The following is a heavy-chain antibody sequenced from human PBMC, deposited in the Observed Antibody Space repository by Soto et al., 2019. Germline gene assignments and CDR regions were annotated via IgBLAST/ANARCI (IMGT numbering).Heavy chain of an antibody. Sequence: QLQLVQSGAEVKKPGSSVKVSCKASGGFVRSDPISWVRQAPGQGPEWIGGIIPVFGSPTYAEKFQGRVTITADESSRTAYLELTSLKSVDTAVYFCAKGEGQWELPLWGQGTQVTVSS. V-gene: IGHV1-69*01. D-gene: IGHD1-7*01. CDR1: GGFVRSDP. J-gene: IGHJ4*02. CDR2: IIPVFGSP. CDR3: AKGEGQWELPL.